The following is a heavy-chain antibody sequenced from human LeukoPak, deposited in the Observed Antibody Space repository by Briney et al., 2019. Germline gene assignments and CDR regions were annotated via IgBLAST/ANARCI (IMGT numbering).Heavy chain of an antibody. V-gene: IGHV3-21*01. J-gene: IGHJ6*02. D-gene: IGHD3-10*01. CDR2: IISSSSYI. CDR1: RFTFSSYS. CDR3: ARGKMVRGVINPNYYGMDV. Sequence: GVSLTLSCAASRFTFSSYSMKWVRQAPGKGLVWVSSIISSSSYIYYADSVKGRFTISRDNAKNSLYLQMNSLRAEDTAVYYCARGKMVRGVINPNYYGMDVWGQGTTVTVSS.